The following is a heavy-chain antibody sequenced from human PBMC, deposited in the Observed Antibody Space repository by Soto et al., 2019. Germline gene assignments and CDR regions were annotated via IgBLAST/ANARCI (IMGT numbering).Heavy chain of an antibody. CDR1: GYSFITYG. D-gene: IGHD6-6*01. CDR3: ARDRPTSSIRARDYYYAMDV. V-gene: IGHV1-18*01. Sequence: ASVKVSCKASGYSFITYGISWVRQAPGQGLEWMGWISTYNGNTNYAQKLQGRITMTTDTSTTTGYMELMSLRSDDTAVYYCARDRPTSSIRARDYYYAMDVWG. J-gene: IGHJ6*02. CDR2: ISTYNGNT.